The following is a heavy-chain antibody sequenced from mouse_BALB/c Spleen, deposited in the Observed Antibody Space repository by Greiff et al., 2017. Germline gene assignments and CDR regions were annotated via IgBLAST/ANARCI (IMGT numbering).Heavy chain of an antibody. Sequence: VQLQESGPGLVQPSQSLSPTCSVTGYSISSGYYWNWIRQFPGNKLEWMGYISYDGSNNYNPSLKNRISITRDTSKNQFFLKLNSVTTEDTATYYCARENWMNCWGQGTSVTVSS. D-gene: IGHD4-1*01. CDR2: ISYDGSN. CDR1: GYSISSGYY. J-gene: IGHJ4*01. CDR3: ARENWMNC. V-gene: IGHV3-6*02.